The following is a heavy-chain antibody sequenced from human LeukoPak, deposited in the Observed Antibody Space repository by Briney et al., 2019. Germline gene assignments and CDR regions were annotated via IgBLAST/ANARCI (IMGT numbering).Heavy chain of an antibody. J-gene: IGHJ4*02. Sequence: GASVKVSCKTSGYTFTSYYMHWVRQAPGQGLEWMGIINPSGGSTSYAQKFQGRVTMTRDMSTSTVYMELSSLRSEDTAVYYCARDQSVNPVGATLIYYYFDYWGQGTLVTVSS. V-gene: IGHV1-46*01. CDR2: INPSGGST. CDR3: ARDQSVNPVGATLIYYYFDY. CDR1: GYTFTSYY. D-gene: IGHD1-26*01.